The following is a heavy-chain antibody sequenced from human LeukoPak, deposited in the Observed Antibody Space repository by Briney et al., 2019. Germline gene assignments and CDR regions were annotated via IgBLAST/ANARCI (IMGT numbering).Heavy chain of an antibody. Sequence: GGSLRLSCVASGFRLSSDYMSWVRQAPGKGLEWVSFFYNTDTYYADSVKGRFTISIGTSKNTLYLQMDNLRAEDTAVYYCSTAPAWDLLYYNWGQGTLVTVSS. CDR3: STAPAWDLLYYN. CDR2: FYNTDT. J-gene: IGHJ4*02. D-gene: IGHD1-26*01. CDR1: GFRLSSDY. V-gene: IGHV3-53*01.